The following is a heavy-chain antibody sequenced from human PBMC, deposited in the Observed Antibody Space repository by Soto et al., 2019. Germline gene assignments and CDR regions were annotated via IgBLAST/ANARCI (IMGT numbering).Heavy chain of an antibody. D-gene: IGHD3-10*01. CDR1: GYTFTNYG. V-gene: IGHV1-18*01. Sequence: ASVKVSCKASGYTFTNYGMSWVRQAPGQGLEWMGWINVYNGNTKYAQKVQDRVTMTTDTSTSTAYMELRSLRSDDTAVYYCARGVGSGSYYNQYNWFDPWGQGTLVTVSS. CDR3: ARGVGSGSYYNQYNWFDP. J-gene: IGHJ5*02. CDR2: INVYNGNT.